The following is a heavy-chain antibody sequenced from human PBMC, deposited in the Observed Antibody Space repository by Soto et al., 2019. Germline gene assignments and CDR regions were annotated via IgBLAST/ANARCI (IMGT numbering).Heavy chain of an antibody. CDR1: GFTFSNYW. CDR3: GTTFEY. Sequence: LRLSCAASGFTFSNYWIHWVRQVPGEGLVWVSSINNDGRRTWYADSVRGRIAMSRDNARNLVSLQMNSLRAEDTAVYYCGTTFEYWGQGALVTVSS. CDR2: INNDGRRT. J-gene: IGHJ4*02. D-gene: IGHD1-26*01. V-gene: IGHV3-74*01.